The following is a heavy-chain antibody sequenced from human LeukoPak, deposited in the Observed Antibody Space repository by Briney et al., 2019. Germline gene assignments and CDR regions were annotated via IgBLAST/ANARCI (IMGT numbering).Heavy chain of an antibody. D-gene: IGHD1-1*01. J-gene: IGHJ3*02. V-gene: IGHV3-23*01. CDR2: LSGSGGST. CDR3: AKDLRWNPDAFDI. CDR1: GFFFSSYA. Sequence: GGSVRLLCAACGFFFSSYAMSCLRQARGEGLEGVSGLSGSGGSTYYADSVKGRFTISRDNSKNTLYLQMNSLRDEDTAVYYCAKDLRWNPDAFDIWGQGTMVTVSS.